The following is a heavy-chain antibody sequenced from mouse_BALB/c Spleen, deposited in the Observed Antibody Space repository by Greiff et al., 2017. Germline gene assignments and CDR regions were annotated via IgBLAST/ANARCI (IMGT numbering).Heavy chain of an antibody. J-gene: IGHJ3*01. V-gene: IGHV5-9-4*01. CDR2: ISSGGSYT. Sequence: EVQGVESGGGLVKPGGSLKLSCAASGFTFSSYAMSWVRQSPEKRLEWVAEISSGGSYTYYPDTVTGRFTISRDNAKNTLYLEMSSLRSEDTAMYYCASPLSITTGPWFAYWGQGTLVTVSA. CDR3: ASPLSITTGPWFAY. CDR1: GFTFSSYA. D-gene: IGHD2-4*01.